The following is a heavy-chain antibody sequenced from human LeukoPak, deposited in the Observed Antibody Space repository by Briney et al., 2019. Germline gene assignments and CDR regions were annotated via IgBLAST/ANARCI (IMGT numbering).Heavy chain of an antibody. CDR1: GGSFSGYY. V-gene: IGHV4-34*12. CDR3: ARVRVVVGASDAFDI. Sequence: SETLSLICGVYGGSFSGYYWSWFRRPPGKGLEWIGEIIHSGSTNYNPSLKSRVTISVDTSKNQFSLKLSSVTAADTAVYYCARVRVVVGASDAFDIWGQGTMVTVSS. J-gene: IGHJ3*02. CDR2: IIHSGST. D-gene: IGHD2-15*01.